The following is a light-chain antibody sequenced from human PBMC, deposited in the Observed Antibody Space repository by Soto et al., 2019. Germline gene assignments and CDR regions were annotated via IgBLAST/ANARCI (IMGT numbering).Light chain of an antibody. CDR2: YAS. J-gene: IGKJ5*01. CDR1: HSVSNN. V-gene: IGKV3-15*01. CDR3: QQYNDWPPIT. Sequence: EKIMTQSPATLSVSPGERATLSCRASHSVSNNLAWYQQKPGQAPRLLIYYASTRATGIPARFSGSGSGTEFTLTISSLQSEDFALYYCQQYNDWPPITFGQGTRLEVK.